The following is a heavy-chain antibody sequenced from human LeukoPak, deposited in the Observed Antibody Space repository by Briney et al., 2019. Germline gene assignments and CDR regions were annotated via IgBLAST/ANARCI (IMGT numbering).Heavy chain of an antibody. CDR1: GFTFSSYW. V-gene: IGHV3-74*03. CDR2: IKSDGSST. J-gene: IGHJ4*02. CDR3: AALDHGHDY. Sequence: GGSLRLSCVASGFTFSSYWMHWVRQAPGKGLVWVSRIKSDGSSTKCADSVKGRFTISRDNAKNTLYLQMNSLRAEDTAVYYCAALDHGHDYWGQGTLVTVSS.